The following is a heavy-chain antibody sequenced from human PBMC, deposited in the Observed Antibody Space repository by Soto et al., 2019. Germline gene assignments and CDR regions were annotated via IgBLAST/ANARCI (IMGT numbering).Heavy chain of an antibody. V-gene: IGHV3-48*02. CDR1: GFTFSSYS. D-gene: IGHD6-13*01. Sequence: EVQLVESGGGLVQPGGSLRLSCAASGFTFSSYSMNWVRQAPGKGLEWVSYISSSSSTKYYADSVKGRFTISRDNAKNSLSLPINSLRDEATAAYYCARDNLPNTAGFHYWGQGILVTASS. J-gene: IGHJ4*02. CDR2: ISSSSSTK. CDR3: ARDNLPNTAGFHY.